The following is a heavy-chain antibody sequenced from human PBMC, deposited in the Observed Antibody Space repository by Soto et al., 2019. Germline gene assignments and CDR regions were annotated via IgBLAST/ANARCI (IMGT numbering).Heavy chain of an antibody. CDR3: AKAPMRWQQTPVFDS. CDR2: ISGRGGST. CDR1: PYTVNYHA. Sequence: ASSPYTVNYHAVNWLRQNTGKALEWVSGISGRGGSTYYVDSAKGRFTISRDNSKTTLHPQMNSLRADDTAVYYSAKAPMRWQQTPVFDSCGQGTLVTGSS. V-gene: IGHV3-23*01. J-gene: IGHJ4*02.